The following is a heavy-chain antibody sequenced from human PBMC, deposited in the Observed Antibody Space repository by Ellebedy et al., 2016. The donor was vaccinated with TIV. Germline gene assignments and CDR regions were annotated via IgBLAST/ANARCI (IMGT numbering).Heavy chain of an antibody. D-gene: IGHD3-16*01. CDR1: GFTFGDYA. CDR3: VKAWGD. Sequence: GESLKISCTASGFTFGDYAMRWFRQAPGKGLEYISAIVSNGDSTYYANSVKGRFIISRDNSKNTLYLQMSSLRLEDTAVYYCVKAWGDWGQGTLVTVSS. J-gene: IGHJ4*02. CDR2: IVSNGDST. V-gene: IGHV3-64D*06.